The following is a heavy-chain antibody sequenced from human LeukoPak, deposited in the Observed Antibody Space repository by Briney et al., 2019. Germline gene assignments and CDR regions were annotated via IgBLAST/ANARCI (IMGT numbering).Heavy chain of an antibody. V-gene: IGHV4-39*01. Sequence: TSETLSLTCTVSGGSISSGSYYWRWIRQPPGKGLEWIGSIDYSGTTYYNPSLKSRVTISVDTSKNQFSLKLSSVTAADTALYYCARRGQAAGSKGVFDYWGQGTLVTVSS. D-gene: IGHD6-13*01. CDR2: IDYSGTT. J-gene: IGHJ4*02. CDR3: ARRGQAAGSKGVFDY. CDR1: GGSISSGSYY.